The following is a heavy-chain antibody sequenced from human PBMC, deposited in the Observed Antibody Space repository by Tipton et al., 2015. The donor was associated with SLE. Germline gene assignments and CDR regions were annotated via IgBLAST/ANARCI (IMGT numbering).Heavy chain of an antibody. CDR3: ARVVGFYYYYYMDV. CDR2: IYYSGST. CDR1: GGSISSSNYY. D-gene: IGHD1-26*01. Sequence: TLSLTCTVSGGSISSSNYYWGWIRQPPGKGLEWIGGIYYSGSTYYNPSLKSRVTISVDTSKNQFSLKLSSVTAADTAVYYCARVVGFYYYYYMDVWGKGTTVTVSS. V-gene: IGHV4-39*07. J-gene: IGHJ6*03.